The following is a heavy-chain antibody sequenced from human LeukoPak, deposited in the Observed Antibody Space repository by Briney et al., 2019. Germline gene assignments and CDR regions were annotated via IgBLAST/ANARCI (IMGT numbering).Heavy chain of an antibody. J-gene: IGHJ4*02. Sequence: GESLKISCKGFGYTFTNYWIGWVRQMPGKGLEWMGIIFPGDFDTRYSPSFQGQVTISADKSFSTAYLQWSSLKASDTAMYYCARRVYNGYNYDYWGQGTLVTVSS. CDR1: GYTFTNYW. CDR3: ARRVYNGYNYDY. D-gene: IGHD5-24*01. CDR2: IFPGDFDT. V-gene: IGHV5-51*01.